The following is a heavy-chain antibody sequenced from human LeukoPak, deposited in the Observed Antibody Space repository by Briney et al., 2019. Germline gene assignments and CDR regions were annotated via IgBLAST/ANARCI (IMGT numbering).Heavy chain of an antibody. J-gene: IGHJ4*02. CDR3: AREPFDSSGYYYSYFDY. CDR1: GGSISSGDYY. D-gene: IGHD3-22*01. V-gene: IGHV4-30-4*01. CDR2: IYYSGST. Sequence: SETLSLTCTVSGGSISSGDYYWSWIRQPPGKGLEWIGYIYYSGSTYYNPSLKSRVTISVDTSKNQFSLKLSSVTAADTAVYYCAREPFDSSGYYYSYFDYWGQGTLVTVSS.